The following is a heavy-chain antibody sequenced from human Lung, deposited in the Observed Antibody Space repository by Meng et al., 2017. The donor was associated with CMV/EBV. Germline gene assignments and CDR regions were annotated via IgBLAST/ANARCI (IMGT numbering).Heavy chain of an antibody. CDR1: EYTFIGYY. V-gene: IGHV1-2*02. CDR3: ARVQFLETANDAVEL. CDR2: IHPYTGDT. Sequence: SVKVSXKASEYTFIGYYMHWVRQAPGQGLEWMGWIHPYTGDTNYAQKFQGRVIMTRDMSINTVYMELSRLRSDDTAVYYCARVQFLETANDAVELWGQGXIVTFSS. D-gene: IGHD2-21*01. J-gene: IGHJ3*01.